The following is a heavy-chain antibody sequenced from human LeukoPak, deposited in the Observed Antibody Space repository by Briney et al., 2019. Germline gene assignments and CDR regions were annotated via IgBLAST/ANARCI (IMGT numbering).Heavy chain of an antibody. D-gene: IGHD2-8*01. J-gene: IGHJ6*03. V-gene: IGHV4-39*01. CDR1: GDSINSNTYC. CDR2: IYHSGST. Sequence: SETLSLSCTVSGDSINSNTYCWGCIRPPPGKGLEWIANIYHSGSTYYNPSLRSRSTISVDTSKNQFFQMLSSETAADTAVSYCASGWSPRPYYYDYMDVWGKGTTVTISS. CDR3: ASGWSPRPYYYDYMDV.